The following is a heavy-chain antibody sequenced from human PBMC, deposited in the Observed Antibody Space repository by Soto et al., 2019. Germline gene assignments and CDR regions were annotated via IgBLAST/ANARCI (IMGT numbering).Heavy chain of an antibody. CDR3: ARTPSTYYYDSSGYYYNWFDP. V-gene: IGHV4-30-4*01. Sequence: SETLSLTCTVSGGSISSHDYYWTWIRQPPGKGLEWVAYIHNSGATYDNPSLKSRVTISVDTSKNQFSLKLYSVTAADTAVYYCARTPSTYYYDSSGYYYNWFDPWGQGTLVTVSS. CDR2: IHNSGAT. CDR1: GGSISSHDYY. D-gene: IGHD3-22*01. J-gene: IGHJ5*02.